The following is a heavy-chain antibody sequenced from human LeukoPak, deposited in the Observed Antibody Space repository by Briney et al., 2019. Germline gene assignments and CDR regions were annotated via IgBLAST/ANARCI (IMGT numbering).Heavy chain of an antibody. Sequence: SETLSLTCTVSGGSISSNYWSWIRQPPGKGLEWIGYFYYSGSSDYNPSLRSRLTISLDTSKNQASLKLSPVTAADSAMYYCARVAGSDYYYGMDVWGQGTTVTVSS. J-gene: IGHJ6*02. CDR1: GGSISSNY. CDR3: ARVAGSDYYYGMDV. CDR2: FYYSGSS. V-gene: IGHV4-59*01. D-gene: IGHD6-19*01.